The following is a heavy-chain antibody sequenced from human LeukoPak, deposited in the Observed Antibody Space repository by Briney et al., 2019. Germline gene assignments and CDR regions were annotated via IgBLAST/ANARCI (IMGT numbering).Heavy chain of an antibody. CDR2: ISVHNGNT. D-gene: IGHD6-6*01. Sequence: ASVKVSCKGSGYFFTSYGISWVRQAPGQGLEWMGWISVHNGNTYYVQKFQGRVTMTIDTSINTVYMELQSLRSDDTAVYYCAREPSDLPLIPAPNYFDYWGQGTLVTVSS. V-gene: IGHV1-18*01. CDR1: GYFFTSYG. CDR3: AREPSDLPLIPAPNYFDY. J-gene: IGHJ4*02.